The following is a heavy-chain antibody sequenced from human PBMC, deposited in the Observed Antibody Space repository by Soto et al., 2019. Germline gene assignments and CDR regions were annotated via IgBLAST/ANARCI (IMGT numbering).Heavy chain of an antibody. V-gene: IGHV3-30*18. CDR1: GFTFSSHG. CDR3: AKEGGNYDFWSGKNWFDP. CDR2: ISYDGSNK. D-gene: IGHD3-3*01. Sequence: GGSLRLSCAASGFTFSSHGFHWVRQAPGKGLEWLAVISYDGSNKHYADSVKGRFTISRDNSKNTLFLQMNSLRAEDTAVYYCAKEGGNYDFWSGKNWFDPWGQGTLVTVSS. J-gene: IGHJ5*02.